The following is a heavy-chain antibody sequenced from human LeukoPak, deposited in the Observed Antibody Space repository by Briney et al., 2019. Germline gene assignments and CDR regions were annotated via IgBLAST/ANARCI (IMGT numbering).Heavy chain of an antibody. D-gene: IGHD3-22*01. CDR1: GGSISSSSYY. CDR2: IYYSGST. V-gene: IGHV4-39*01. CDR3: ARHYYDSSGYYWSDY. J-gene: IGHJ4*02. Sequence: PSETLSLTCTVSGGSISSSSYYWGWIRQLPGKGLEWIGSIYYSGSTYYNPSLKSRVTISVDTSKNQFSLKLSSVTAADTAVYYCARHYYDSSGYYWSDYWGQGTLVTVSS.